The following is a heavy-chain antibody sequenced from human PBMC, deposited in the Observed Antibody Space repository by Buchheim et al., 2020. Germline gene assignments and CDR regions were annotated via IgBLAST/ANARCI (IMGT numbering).Heavy chain of an antibody. CDR3: AREALDIGLVNPYYYYYGMDV. CDR1: GFTVSSNY. J-gene: IGHJ6*02. CDR2: IYSGGST. V-gene: IGHV3-66*02. Sequence: EVQLVESGGGLVQPGGSLRLSCAASGFTVSSNYMSWVRQAPGKGLEWVSVIYSGGSTYYADSVKGRFTISRDNSKNTLYLQMNSLRAEDTAVYYCAREALDIGLVNPYYYYYGMDVWGQGTT. D-gene: IGHD3-9*01.